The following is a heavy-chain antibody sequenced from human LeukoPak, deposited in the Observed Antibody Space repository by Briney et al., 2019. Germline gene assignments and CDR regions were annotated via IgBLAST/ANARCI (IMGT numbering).Heavy chain of an antibody. J-gene: IGHJ3*02. D-gene: IGHD6-6*01. CDR3: VAHSVARPDSDRAFDI. CDR1: GYTFTSYY. Sequence: GASVKVSCKASGYTFTSYYMHWVRQAPGQGLEWMGIINPSGGSTSYEQKFQGRVTMTRDTSTSTVYMELSSLRSEDTAVYYCVAHSVARPDSDRAFDIWGQGTMVTVSS. V-gene: IGHV1-46*01. CDR2: INPSGGST.